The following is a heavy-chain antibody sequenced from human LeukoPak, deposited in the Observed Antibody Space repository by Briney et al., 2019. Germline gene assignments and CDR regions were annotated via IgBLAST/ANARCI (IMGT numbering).Heavy chain of an antibody. CDR2: IVVGSDNT. CDR1: GFTFTSSV. CDR3: AADRAGSYLRFVY. J-gene: IGHJ4*02. D-gene: IGHD3-10*01. V-gene: IGHV1-58*01. Sequence: AASVKVSCKASGFTFTSSVVQWVRQARGQRLEWIGWIVVGSDNTNYAQKFQERVTITRDMSTSTAYMELSSLRFEDTAVYYCAADRAGSYLRFVYWGQGTPVTVSS.